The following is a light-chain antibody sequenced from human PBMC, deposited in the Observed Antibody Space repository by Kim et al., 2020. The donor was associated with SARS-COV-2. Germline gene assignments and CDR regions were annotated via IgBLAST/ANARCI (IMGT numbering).Light chain of an antibody. CDR2: LAS. V-gene: IGKV1-5*03. CDR1: ENIGTW. Sequence: SASVGNRVTIPCRVSENIGTWLAWYQQKPGRAPSLLIYLASTLESGVPSRFSGTGSGTEFSLSITSLQPDDFATYYCQHYSRFPYTFGQGTKLEIK. CDR3: QHYSRFPYT. J-gene: IGKJ2*01.